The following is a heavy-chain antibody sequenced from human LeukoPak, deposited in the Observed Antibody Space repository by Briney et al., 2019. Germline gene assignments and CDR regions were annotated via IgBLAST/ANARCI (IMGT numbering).Heavy chain of an antibody. V-gene: IGHV4-34*01. CDR1: GGTISRYY. Sequence: KSSETLSLTCTVSGGTISRYYWSWIRQPPGKGLEWIGEINHSGSTNYNPSLKSRVTISVDTSKNQFSLKLSSVTAADTAVYYCASPRGYYAKGYFAYWGERTLGTVSS. CDR3: ASPRGYYAKGYFAY. D-gene: IGHD1-26*01. J-gene: IGHJ4*02. CDR2: INHSGST.